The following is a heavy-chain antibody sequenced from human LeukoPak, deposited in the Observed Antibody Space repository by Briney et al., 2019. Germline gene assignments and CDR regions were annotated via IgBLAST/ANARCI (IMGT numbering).Heavy chain of an antibody. J-gene: IGHJ4*02. CDR3: AREYSSSSGKALDY. D-gene: IGHD6-6*01. CDR2: IYTSGST. CDR1: SGSLGSYY. Sequence: SETLSLTCTVASGSLGSYYWNWLRQPARKGLEWIGHIYTSGSTNYSPSLKSRVAMSVDASKNQFSLKLNSVTAADTAFYYCAREYSSSSGKALDYWGQGTLVTVSS. V-gene: IGHV4-4*07.